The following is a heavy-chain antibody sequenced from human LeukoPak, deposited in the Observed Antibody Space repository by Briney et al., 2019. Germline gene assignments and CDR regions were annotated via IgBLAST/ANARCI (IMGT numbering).Heavy chain of an antibody. V-gene: IGHV4-34*01. CDR2: INHSGST. CDR1: GGSFSGYY. Sequence: SETLSLTCAVYGGSFSGYYWSWIRQPPGKGLEWIGEINHSGSTNYNPSLKSRVTISVDTSKNQFSLKLSSVTAADTAVYYCARTYYYDSSGSMTGPFDYWGQGTLVTVSS. CDR3: ARTYYYDSSGSMTGPFDY. D-gene: IGHD3-22*01. J-gene: IGHJ4*02.